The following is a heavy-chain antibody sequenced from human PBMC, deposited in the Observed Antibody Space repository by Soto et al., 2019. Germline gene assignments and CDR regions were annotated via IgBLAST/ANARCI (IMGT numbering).Heavy chain of an antibody. D-gene: IGHD1-20*01. CDR1: GGSISSYY. CDR3: ARSITETASSFSFDY. Sequence: PSETLSLTCTVSGGSISSYYWSWIRQPPGKGLEWIGYIYYSGSTNYNPSLKSRVTISVDTSKNQFSLKLSSVTAADTAVYYCARSITETASSFSFDYWGQGTLVTVSS. CDR2: IYYSGST. V-gene: IGHV4-59*01. J-gene: IGHJ4*02.